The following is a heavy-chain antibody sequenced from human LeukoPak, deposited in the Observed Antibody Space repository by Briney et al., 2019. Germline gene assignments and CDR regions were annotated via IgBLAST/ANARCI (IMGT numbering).Heavy chain of an antibody. CDR3: ARGYYDIVSMDV. D-gene: IGHD3-22*01. CDR1: GFTVSSNY. Sequence: GSLRLSCAASGFTVSSNYMSWVRQAPGKGLEWVSVIYSGGSTYYADSVKGRFTISRDNSKNTLYLQMNSLRAEDTAVYYCARGYYDIVSMDVWGQGTTVTVSS. CDR2: IYSGGST. J-gene: IGHJ6*02. V-gene: IGHV3-53*01.